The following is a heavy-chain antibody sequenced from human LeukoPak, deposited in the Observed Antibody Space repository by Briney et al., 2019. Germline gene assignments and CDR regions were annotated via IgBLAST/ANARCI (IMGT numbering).Heavy chain of an antibody. CDR1: GFTRNSYA. Sequence: GGSLRLSCAASGFTRNSYAMCWVRQAPGKGLEWVSAISGSGGSTYYADSVKGRLTISRDNSKNTLYLQMNSLRAEDTAVYYCAKDFLPYVSSWYNYWGEATLVTVSS. CDR3: AKDFLPYVSSWYNY. CDR2: ISGSGGST. V-gene: IGHV3-23*01. D-gene: IGHD6-13*01. J-gene: IGHJ4*02.